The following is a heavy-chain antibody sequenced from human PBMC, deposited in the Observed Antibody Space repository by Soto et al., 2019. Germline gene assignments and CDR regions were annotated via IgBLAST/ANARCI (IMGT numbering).Heavy chain of an antibody. CDR2: ISYDGSNK. CDR1: GFTFSSYG. D-gene: IGHD4-17*01. CDR3: AKDPGRDYNDWYFDL. Sequence: QVQLVESGGGVVQPGRSLRLSCAASGFTFSSYGMHWVRQAPGKGLEWVAVISYDGSNKYYADSVKGRFTISRDNSKNTLYLQMNSLRAEDTAVYYCAKDPGRDYNDWYFDLWGRGTLVTVSS. J-gene: IGHJ2*01. V-gene: IGHV3-30*18.